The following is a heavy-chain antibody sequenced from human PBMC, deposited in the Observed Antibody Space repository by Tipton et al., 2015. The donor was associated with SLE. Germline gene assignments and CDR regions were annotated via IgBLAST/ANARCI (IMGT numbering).Heavy chain of an antibody. D-gene: IGHD3-16*01. J-gene: IGHJ3*02. Sequence: TLSLTCTVSGGSISSYYWSWIRQPPGKGLEWIGYIYTSGSTNYNPSLKSRVTISVDTSKNQFSLKLSSVTAADTAVYYCASYLGRHAFDIWGQGTMVTVSS. CDR1: GGSISSYY. CDR2: IYTSGST. V-gene: IGHV4-59*01. CDR3: ASYLGRHAFDI.